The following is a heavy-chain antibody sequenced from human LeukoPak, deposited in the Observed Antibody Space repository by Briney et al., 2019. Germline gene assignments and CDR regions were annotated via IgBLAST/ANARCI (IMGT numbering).Heavy chain of an antibody. Sequence: SETLSLACTVSGGSISPYFWSWLRQTPGKGLEWIGYISYSGVTDYNPSLKSRVTISVDTSKNHFSLKMTSVTAADTALYYCARQSSTGGYNGYDVWYFDLWGRGTLVTVSS. CDR3: ARQSSTGGYNGYDVWYFDL. D-gene: IGHD5-12*01. CDR2: ISYSGVT. J-gene: IGHJ2*01. CDR1: GGSISPYF. V-gene: IGHV4-59*08.